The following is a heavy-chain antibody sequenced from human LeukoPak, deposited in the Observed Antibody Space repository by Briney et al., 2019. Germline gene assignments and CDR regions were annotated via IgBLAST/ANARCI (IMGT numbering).Heavy chain of an antibody. J-gene: IGHJ4*02. D-gene: IGHD5-18*01. V-gene: IGHV4-39*01. Sequence: SETLSLTCIVSGGSISSSGSYWGGIRQPTGKGLEWIASMSSSGTTYYNPSLRSRVTISVDTSKNQFSLRLNSVTAADTAVYYCVRSGYSFLVDYWGQGTLVTVSS. CDR2: MSSSGTT. CDR1: GGSISSSGSY. CDR3: VRSGYSFLVDY.